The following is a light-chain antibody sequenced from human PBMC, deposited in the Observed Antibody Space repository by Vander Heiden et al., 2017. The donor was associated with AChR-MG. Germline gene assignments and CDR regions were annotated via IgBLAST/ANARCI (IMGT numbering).Light chain of an antibody. CDR3: SSYTSSSTLV. Sequence: QSALTQPASVSGSPGQSITISCTGTSSYVGGYNYVSWYQQHPDQAPKLMIYDVSKRPSGVSNRFSGSKSGNTASLTISGLQAEDEADYYCSSYTSSSTLVFGGGTKLTVL. V-gene: IGLV2-14*03. CDR2: DVS. J-gene: IGLJ3*02. CDR1: SSYVGGYNY.